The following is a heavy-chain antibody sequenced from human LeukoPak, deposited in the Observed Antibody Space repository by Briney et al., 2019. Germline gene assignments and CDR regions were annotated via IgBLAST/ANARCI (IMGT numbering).Heavy chain of an antibody. V-gene: IGHV3-21*01. J-gene: IGHJ4*02. CDR1: GFTFNTYT. Sequence: GGSLRLSCAASGFTFNTYTMNWVRQAPGKGLEWVSFISSSSSHIYYADSVRGRFTISRDNAKNSLFLQMNSLRAEDTAVYYCARDVGAYGLDYWGQGTLVTVSS. D-gene: IGHD3-10*01. CDR3: ARDVGAYGLDY. CDR2: ISSSSSHI.